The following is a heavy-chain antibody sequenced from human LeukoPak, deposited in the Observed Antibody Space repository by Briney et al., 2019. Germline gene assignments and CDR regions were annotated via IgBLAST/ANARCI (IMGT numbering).Heavy chain of an antibody. V-gene: IGHV3-30*18. CDR2: ISTDGSLK. D-gene: IGHD3-9*01. CDR1: GFTFRSYG. CDR3: AKDNLARYFDTLDP. J-gene: IGHJ5*02. Sequence: PGGSLRLSCAASGFTFRSYGMHWVRQAPGKGLEWVALISTDGSLKYYADSVKGRFTISRDNSKNTLYLQMNSLRAEDTAVYYCAKDNLARYFDTLDPWGQGTLVTVSS.